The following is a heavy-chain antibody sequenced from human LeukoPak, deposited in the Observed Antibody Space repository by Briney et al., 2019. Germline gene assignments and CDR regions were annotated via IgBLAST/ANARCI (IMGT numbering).Heavy chain of an antibody. Sequence: GGSLRLSCAASGFTFSSYSMSWVRQAPGKGLEWVSSISSSSSYIYYADSVKGRFTISRDNAKNSLYLQMNSLRAEDTAVYYCARAYGDFSNPFDYWGQGTLVTVSS. V-gene: IGHV3-21*01. J-gene: IGHJ4*02. CDR1: GFTFSSYS. D-gene: IGHD4-17*01. CDR3: ARAYGDFSNPFDY. CDR2: ISSSSSYI.